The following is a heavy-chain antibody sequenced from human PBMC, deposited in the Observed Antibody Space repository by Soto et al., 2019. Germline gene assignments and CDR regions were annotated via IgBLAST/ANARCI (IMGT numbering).Heavy chain of an antibody. J-gene: IGHJ3*02. CDR2: INAGNGNT. CDR3: ARSNDILTGYLGAFDI. CDR1: GYNCTSCA. V-gene: IGHV1-3*01. D-gene: IGHD3-9*01. Sequence: ASVRVSCRAAGYNCTSCAMHWVRQAPGQRLEWMGWINAGNGNTKYSQKFQGRVTITRDTSASTAYMELSSLRSEDTAVYYCARSNDILTGYLGAFDIWGQGTMVTVSS.